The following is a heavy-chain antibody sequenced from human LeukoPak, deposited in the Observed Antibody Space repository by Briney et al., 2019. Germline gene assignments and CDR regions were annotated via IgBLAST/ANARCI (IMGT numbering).Heavy chain of an antibody. CDR3: ARGRGIRGSAFDI. J-gene: IGHJ3*02. CDR2: IYYSGST. CDR1: GGSVSSGSYY. D-gene: IGHD3-10*01. V-gene: IGHV4-61*01. Sequence: PSETLSLTCSVSGGSVSSGSYYWSWIRQPPGKGLEWIGNIYYSGSTNYNPSLRRRVSISVDTSKNQFSLKLYSVTAADAAVYYCARGRGIRGSAFDIWGQGTMVTVSS.